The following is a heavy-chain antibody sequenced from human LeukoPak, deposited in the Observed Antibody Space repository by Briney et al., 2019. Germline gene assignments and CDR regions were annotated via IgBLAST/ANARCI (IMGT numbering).Heavy chain of an antibody. J-gene: IGHJ4*02. Sequence: GGSLRLSCAASGFTFSSYAMSWVRQAPGKGLDGGSAFSGSGGSTYYADSVKGRFTISRDNSKNTLSLQMNSLRAEDTAVYYCAKVPITMVRGDFDYWGQGTLVTVSS. CDR3: AKVPITMVRGDFDY. CDR2: FSGSGGST. V-gene: IGHV3-23*01. CDR1: GFTFSSYA. D-gene: IGHD3-10*01.